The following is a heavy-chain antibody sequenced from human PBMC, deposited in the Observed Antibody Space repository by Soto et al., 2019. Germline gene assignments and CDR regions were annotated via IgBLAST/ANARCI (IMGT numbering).Heavy chain of an antibody. V-gene: IGHV1-69*01. CDR1: GGTFSSYA. CDR2: IIPIFGTA. J-gene: IGHJ6*02. CDR3: ARSQCGSSSLDIDYYYYYGMDV. D-gene: IGHD2-2*01. Sequence: QVQLVQSGAEVKKPGSSVKVSCKAPGGTFSSYAISWVRQAPGQGLEWMGGIIPIFGTANYAQKFQGRVTITADESTSTGYRELSSLRSEDTAVYYCARSQCGSSSLDIDYYYYYGMDVWGQGTTVTVSS.